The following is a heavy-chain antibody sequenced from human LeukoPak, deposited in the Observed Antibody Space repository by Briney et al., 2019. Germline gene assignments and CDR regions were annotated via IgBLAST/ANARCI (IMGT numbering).Heavy chain of an antibody. J-gene: IGHJ6*04. CDR2: INHSGST. Sequence: SETLSLTCAVYGGSFSGYYWSWIRQPPGEGLEWIGEINHSGSTNYNPSLKSRVTISVDTSKNQFSLKLSSVTAADTAVYYCAELGITMIGGVWGKGTTVTISS. CDR3: AELGITMIGGV. D-gene: IGHD3-10*02. V-gene: IGHV4-34*01. CDR1: GGSFSGYY.